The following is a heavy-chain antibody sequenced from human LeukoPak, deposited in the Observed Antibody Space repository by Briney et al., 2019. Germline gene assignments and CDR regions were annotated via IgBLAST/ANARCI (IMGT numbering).Heavy chain of an antibody. V-gene: IGHV4-39*01. CDR1: GGSISSSSYY. J-gene: IGHJ4*02. Sequence: SETLSLTCTVSGGSISSSSYYWGWIRQPPGKGLEWIGSIYYSGSTYYNPSLKGRVTISVDTSKNQFSLKLSSVTAADTAVYYCARRGYSYGYLDYWGQGTLVTVSS. CDR2: IYYSGST. CDR3: ARRGYSYGYLDY. D-gene: IGHD5-18*01.